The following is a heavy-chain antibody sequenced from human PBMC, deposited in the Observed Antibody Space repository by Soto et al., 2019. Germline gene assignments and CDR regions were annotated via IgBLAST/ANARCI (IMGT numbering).Heavy chain of an antibody. CDR1: GGSISSYE. J-gene: IGHJ5*02. V-gene: IGHV4-59*01. D-gene: IGHD3-10*01. CDR2: IYYSGST. Sequence: QVQLQESGPGLVKPSETLSLTGTVSGGSISSYEWNWIRQPPGKGLEWIGYIYYSGSTNYNPSLTSRVTISVDTSKNQFSLKLSSVTAADTAVYYCARDPGSGSYYGWFDPWGQGTLVTVSS. CDR3: ARDPGSGSYYGWFDP.